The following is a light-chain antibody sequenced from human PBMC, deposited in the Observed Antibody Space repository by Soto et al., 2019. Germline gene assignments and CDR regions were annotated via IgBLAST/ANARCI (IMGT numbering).Light chain of an antibody. J-gene: IGKJ5*01. Sequence: KVVTPSPVLPSVCRREPVTLPFTANQSINNKVAWYQQKPGQAPRLLIYGASTRATGISARFSGSGSGTEFTLTISSLQAEDVAVYYCQQYYSSITFGQGTRLEIK. CDR1: QSINNK. CDR2: GAS. V-gene: IGKV3-15*01. CDR3: QQYYSSIT.